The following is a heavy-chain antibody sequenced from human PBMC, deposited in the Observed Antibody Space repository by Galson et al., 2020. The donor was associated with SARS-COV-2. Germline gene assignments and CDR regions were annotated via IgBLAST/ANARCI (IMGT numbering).Heavy chain of an antibody. D-gene: IGHD1-26*01. J-gene: IGHJ6*02. Sequence: ASVKVSCKVSGYTLTELSMHWVRQAPGKGLEWMGGFDPEDGETIYAQKFQGRVTMTEDTSTDTAYMELSSLRSEDTAVYYCATGLPLSGGYYDYYYYYGMDVWGQGTTVTVSS. CDR3: ATGLPLSGGYYDYYYYYGMDV. V-gene: IGHV1-24*01. CDR2: FDPEDGET. CDR1: GYTLTELS.